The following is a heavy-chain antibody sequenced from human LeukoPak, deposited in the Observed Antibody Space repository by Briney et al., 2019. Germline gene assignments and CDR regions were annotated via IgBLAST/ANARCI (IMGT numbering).Heavy chain of an antibody. Sequence: ASVKVSCRVSGYTLTELSMHWVRQAPGKGLEWMGGFDPEDGETIYAQKFQGSVTMTEDTSTDTAYMELSSLRSEDTAVYYCATGCGGDCYMGLDIWGQGTMVTVSS. V-gene: IGHV1-24*01. J-gene: IGHJ3*02. D-gene: IGHD2-21*02. CDR1: GYTLTELS. CDR2: FDPEDGET. CDR3: ATGCGGDCYMGLDI.